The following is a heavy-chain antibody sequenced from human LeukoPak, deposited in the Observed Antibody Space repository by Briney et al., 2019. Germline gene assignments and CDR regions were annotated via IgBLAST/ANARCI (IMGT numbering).Heavy chain of an antibody. Sequence: GGSLRLSCAASGFTFDAYGMSWVRQAPGKVEWVSGINWNGGTTGYADSVKGRFTISRDNARNSLYLQMNSLRAEDTALYHCASGFSLAATGALDYWGQGTLVTVSS. CDR3: ASGFSLAATGALDY. V-gene: IGHV3-20*01. CDR2: INWNGGTT. J-gene: IGHJ4*02. D-gene: IGHD3-16*02. CDR1: GFTFDAYG.